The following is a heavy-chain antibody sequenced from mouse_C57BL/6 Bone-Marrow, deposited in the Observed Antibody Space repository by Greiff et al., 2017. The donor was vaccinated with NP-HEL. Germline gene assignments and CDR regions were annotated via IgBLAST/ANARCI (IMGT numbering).Heavy chain of an antibody. D-gene: IGHD1-1*01. CDR3: AREVYYGSSPTWFAY. V-gene: IGHV1-69*01. J-gene: IGHJ3*01. Sequence: QVQLQQPGAELVMPGASVKLSCKASGYTFTSYWMHWVKQRPGQGLEWIGEIDPSDSYTNYNQKFKGKSTLTVDKSSSTAYMQLSSLTSEDSAVYYCAREVYYGSSPTWFAYWGQGTLVTVSA. CDR1: GYTFTSYW. CDR2: IDPSDSYT.